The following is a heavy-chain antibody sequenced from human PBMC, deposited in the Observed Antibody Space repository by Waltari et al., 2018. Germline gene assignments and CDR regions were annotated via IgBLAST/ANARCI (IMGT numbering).Heavy chain of an antibody. J-gene: IGHJ6*02. CDR3: AKGYYYERNYHYGMDV. CDR2: ISVGGDNI. V-gene: IGHV3-23*01. CDR1: GFAFGSYV. Sequence: EVQLLESGGGLVQPGGSLTLSCAASGFAFGSYVMAWVRQAPGKGLEWVSGISVGGDNIYKANSVMGRFTISRDNSKNTLYLQMNSLRAEDTALYYCAKGYYYERNYHYGMDVWGQGTTVTVSS. D-gene: IGHD3-22*01.